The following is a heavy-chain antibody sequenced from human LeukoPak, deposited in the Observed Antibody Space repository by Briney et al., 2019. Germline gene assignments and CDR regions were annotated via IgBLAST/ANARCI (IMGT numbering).Heavy chain of an antibody. J-gene: IGHJ4*02. CDR3: TRYNNAHFDY. CDR1: GFTFGGYG. D-gene: IGHD1-14*01. V-gene: IGHV3-33*01. CDR2: IAYDGSRA. Sequence: PGRSLRLSCAGSGFTFGGYGMHWFRQTPGKGLEWVAVIAYDGSRAFYADSVKGRFTISRDNSKNTMSVQMDDLRAEDTAVYYCTRYNNAHFDYWGQGTLATVSS.